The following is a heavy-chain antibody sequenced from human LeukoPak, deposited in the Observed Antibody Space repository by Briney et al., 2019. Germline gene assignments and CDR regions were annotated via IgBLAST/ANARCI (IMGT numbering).Heavy chain of an antibody. CDR2: IYYDGSIE. CDR1: GFTSRNHG. Sequence: GGSLRLSCAASGFTSRNHGMHWVRQAPGKGLEWAAVIYYDGSIEYYADSVKGRFTISRDNAKNSLYLQMNSLRAEDTALYYCAKDSNGSGSYFDHWGQGTLVTVSS. D-gene: IGHD3-10*01. V-gene: IGHV3-33*03. J-gene: IGHJ4*02. CDR3: AKDSNGSGSYFDH.